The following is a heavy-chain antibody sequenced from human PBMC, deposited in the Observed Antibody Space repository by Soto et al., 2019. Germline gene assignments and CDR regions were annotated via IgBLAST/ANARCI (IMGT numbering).Heavy chain of an antibody. CDR2: IYYSGST. J-gene: IGHJ4*02. CDR3: ARVFCGGNCYPNY. CDR1: GGSISSGGYY. V-gene: IGHV4-31*03. Sequence: QVQLQESGPGLVKPSQTLSLTCTVSGGSISSGGYYWSWIRQHPGKGLEWIGYIYYSGSTYYNPALKSRVTIALDTSKNQFSLKLSSVTAADTAVYYCARVFCGGNCYPNYWGQGTLVTVSS. D-gene: IGHD2-21*02.